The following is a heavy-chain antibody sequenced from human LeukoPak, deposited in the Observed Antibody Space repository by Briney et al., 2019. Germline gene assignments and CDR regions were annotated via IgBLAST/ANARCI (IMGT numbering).Heavy chain of an antibody. CDR1: GYTFTSYG. Sequence: ASVKVSCKASGYTFTSYGISWVRQAPGQGLEWMGWISAYSGNTDYAQKLQGRVTMTTDTSTSTAYMELRSLRSADTAVYFCARGYDILTGYYTPYWFDPWGQGTLVTVSS. D-gene: IGHD3-9*01. V-gene: IGHV1-18*01. J-gene: IGHJ5*02. CDR3: ARGYDILTGYYTPYWFDP. CDR2: ISAYSGNT.